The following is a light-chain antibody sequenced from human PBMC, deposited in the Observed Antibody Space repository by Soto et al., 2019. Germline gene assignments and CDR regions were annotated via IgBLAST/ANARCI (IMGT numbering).Light chain of an antibody. CDR1: QDISNY. CDR3: QQYSHLIT. J-gene: IGKJ5*01. V-gene: IGKV1-33*01. CDR2: DAS. Sequence: DIQMNQSPSSLSASVGERVTITCQASQDISNYLNWYQQKLGKAPKLLIYDASNLETGVPSRFSGSGSGTDFTFTISSLQPEDIATYYCQQYSHLITFGQGTLLEIK.